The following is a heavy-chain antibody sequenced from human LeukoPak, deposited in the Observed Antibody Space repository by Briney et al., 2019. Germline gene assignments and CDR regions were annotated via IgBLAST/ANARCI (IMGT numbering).Heavy chain of an antibody. CDR1: GFTFSNFG. Sequence: GGSLRLSCAAFGFTFSNFGMHWVRQAPGQGLEWVAVISYDGSNKYYADSVKGRFTISRDNSKNTLYLQMNSLRAEDTAVYYCAKASVYVYYGIDVWGQGTTVTVSS. J-gene: IGHJ6*02. CDR2: ISYDGSNK. CDR3: AKASVYVYYGIDV. V-gene: IGHV3-30*18. D-gene: IGHD3-16*02.